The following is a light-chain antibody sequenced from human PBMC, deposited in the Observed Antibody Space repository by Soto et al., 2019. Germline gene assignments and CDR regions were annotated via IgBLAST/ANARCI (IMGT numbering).Light chain of an antibody. CDR1: QSVVHSSNNKNY. J-gene: IGKJ4*01. CDR3: QQYYSTPLT. Sequence: DIVMTQSPDSLAVSLGERATINCKSSQSVVHSSNNKNYLAWYQQKPGQPPKLLIYWASTRESGVPDRFSGSGSGTDFTLTIVSLQAEDVAVYYCQQYYSTPLTFGGGTKVEIK. V-gene: IGKV4-1*01. CDR2: WAS.